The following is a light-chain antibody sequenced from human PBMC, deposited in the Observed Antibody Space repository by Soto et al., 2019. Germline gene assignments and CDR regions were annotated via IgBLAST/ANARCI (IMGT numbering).Light chain of an antibody. J-gene: IGKJ1*01. Sequence: DIQMTQSPSSLSASVGDRVTITCRASQSISSYLNWYQQKPGKAPKLLIYAASSLQSGVPSRFSGSGSGTDFTLTISSLQPADFATYYCQQTYSTRRTFGQGTKVEIK. CDR2: AAS. V-gene: IGKV1-39*01. CDR3: QQTYSTRRT. CDR1: QSISSY.